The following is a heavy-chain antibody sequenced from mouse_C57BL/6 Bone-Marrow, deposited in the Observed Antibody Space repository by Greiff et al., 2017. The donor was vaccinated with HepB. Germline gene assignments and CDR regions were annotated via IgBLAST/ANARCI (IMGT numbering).Heavy chain of an antibody. D-gene: IGHD1-1*01. CDR2: FYPGSGSI. J-gene: IGHJ3*01. Sequence: QVQLKESGAELVKPGASVKLSCKASGYTFTEYTIHWVKQRSGQGLEWIGWFYPGSGSIKYNEKFKDKATLTADKSSSTVYMELSRLTSEDSAVYFCARHEGYYYGSSSSFAYWGQGTLVTVSA. V-gene: IGHV1-62-2*01. CDR1: GYTFTEYT. CDR3: ARHEGYYYGSSSSFAY.